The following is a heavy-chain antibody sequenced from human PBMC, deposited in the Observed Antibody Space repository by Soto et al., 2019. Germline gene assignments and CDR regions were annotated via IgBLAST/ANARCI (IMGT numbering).Heavy chain of an antibody. Sequence: XGTLTLTGTVSGGSISSSSYYGGWIRQPPGKGLEWIGSIYYSGSTYYNPSLKSRVTISVDTSKNQFSLKLSSVTAADTAVYYCARLVAGRWLQFAFVYFDYWGQGTLVTVSS. J-gene: IGHJ4*02. V-gene: IGHV4-39*01. CDR3: ARLVAGRWLQFAFVYFDY. CDR2: IYYSGST. CDR1: GGSISSSSYY. D-gene: IGHD5-12*01.